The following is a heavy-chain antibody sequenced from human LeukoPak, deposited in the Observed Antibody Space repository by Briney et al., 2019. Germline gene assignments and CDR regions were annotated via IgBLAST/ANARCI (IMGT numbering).Heavy chain of an antibody. D-gene: IGHD3-10*01. J-gene: IGHJ6*03. CDR2: IYYSGST. CDR1: GGSISSYY. CDR3: ARGDYYGSGSHYYYYYMDV. Sequence: SETLSLTCTVSGGSISSYYWSWIRQPPGKGLEWIGYIYYSGSTNYNPSLKSRVTISVDTSKNQFSLKLSSVTAADTAVYYCARGDYYGSGSHYYYYYMDVWGKGTTVTVSS. V-gene: IGHV4-59*01.